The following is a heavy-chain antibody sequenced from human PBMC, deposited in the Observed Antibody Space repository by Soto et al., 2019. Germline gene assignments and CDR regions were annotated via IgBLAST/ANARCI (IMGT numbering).Heavy chain of an antibody. V-gene: IGHV5-10-1*01. Sequence: GESLKISCKGSGYSFTSYWISWVRQMPGKGLEWMGRIDPSDSYTNYSPSFQGHVTISADKSISTAYLQWSSLKASDTAMYYCARRGGYCSSTSCYFSWFEPWGQGTLVTVSS. J-gene: IGHJ5*02. D-gene: IGHD2-2*01. CDR2: IDPSDSYT. CDR1: GYSFTSYW. CDR3: ARRGGYCSSTSCYFSWFEP.